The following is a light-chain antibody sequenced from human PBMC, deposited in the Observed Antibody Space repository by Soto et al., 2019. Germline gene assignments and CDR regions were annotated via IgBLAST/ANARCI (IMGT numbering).Light chain of an antibody. J-gene: IGKJ1*01. CDR1: QSVSSN. CDR3: QQYYSSPTWT. Sequence: EIVMTHSPATLAVSPGERAALSSSASQSVSSNLAWYQQKPGQAPRLLIYAASTRATGIPARFSGSGSGTQFTLTINSLQSEDFAVYYCQQYYSSPTWTFGQGTKVDI. CDR2: AAS. V-gene: IGKV3-15*01.